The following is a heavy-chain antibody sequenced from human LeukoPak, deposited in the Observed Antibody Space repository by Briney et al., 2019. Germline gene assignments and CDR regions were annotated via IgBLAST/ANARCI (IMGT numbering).Heavy chain of an antibody. Sequence: PGRSLTLSCAASGFTFSSYGMHWVSQPPGKGLEWVAVISYDGSNKYYADSVKGRFTISRDNSKNTLYLQMNSLRAEDTAVYYCAKEVVAAAGTGGFDPWGQGTLVTVSS. CDR1: GFTFSSYG. J-gene: IGHJ5*02. V-gene: IGHV3-30*18. D-gene: IGHD6-13*01. CDR2: ISYDGSNK. CDR3: AKEVVAAAGTGGFDP.